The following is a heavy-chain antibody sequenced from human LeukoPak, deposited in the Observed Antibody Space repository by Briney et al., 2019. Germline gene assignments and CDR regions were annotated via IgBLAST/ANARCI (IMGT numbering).Heavy chain of an antibody. CDR3: AGSPSPYSSGWYFDY. Sequence: SQTLSLTCAISGDSVSINSAAWNWIRQSPSRGLEWLGRTYQRSKWYNDYAVSVKNRITINPDISKNQFSLQLNSVTPEDTAVYYCAGSPSPYSSGWYFDYWGQGTLVTVSS. CDR1: GDSVSINSAA. D-gene: IGHD6-19*01. CDR2: TYQRSKWYN. J-gene: IGHJ4*02. V-gene: IGHV6-1*01.